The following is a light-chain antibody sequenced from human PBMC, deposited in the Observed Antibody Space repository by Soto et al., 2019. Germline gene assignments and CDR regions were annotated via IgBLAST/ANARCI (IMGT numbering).Light chain of an antibody. Sequence: IQLTQSPSSLSASVGDRVTITCRASQGIGRYLAWYQQKPWKDPKLLIYSASTLQSGVPSGFTGSGSGTDFTLTISILQHEDFATYYCQQLNSYPITFGQGTRLQIK. CDR2: SAS. V-gene: IGKV1-9*01. J-gene: IGKJ5*01. CDR1: QGIGRY. CDR3: QQLNSYPIT.